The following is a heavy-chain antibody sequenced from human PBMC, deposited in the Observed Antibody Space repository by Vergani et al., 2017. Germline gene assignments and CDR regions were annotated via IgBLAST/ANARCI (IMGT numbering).Heavy chain of an antibody. D-gene: IGHD6-13*01. J-gene: IGHJ4*02. Sequence: EVQLLESGGGLIQPGGSLRLSCAASGFTFRSYGMSWVRQAPGKGLEWVSAIGGSGGNIYYADSVTGRFTISRDNSKNTLYLQMNRLTTEDTAVYYCVKDRKSIIWYGGGYWGQGTLVTVYS. V-gene: IGHV3-23*01. CDR1: GFTFRSYG. CDR3: VKDRKSIIWYGGGY. CDR2: IGGSGGNI.